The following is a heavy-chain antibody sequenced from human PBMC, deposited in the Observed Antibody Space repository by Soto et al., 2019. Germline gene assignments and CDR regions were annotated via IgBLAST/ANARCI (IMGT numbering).Heavy chain of an antibody. CDR3: ARDCGMNDY. CDR2: MNPNSGNT. V-gene: IGHV1-8*01. CDR1: GYTFTSYD. D-gene: IGHD1-26*01. Sequence: QLQLVQSGAEVEKPGASVKVSCKDCGYTFTSYDINWVRQASGQGLEWMGWMNPNSGNTGYAEKFHSRVTMTRNTSISTANMELTTPRSDDTPVYYCARDCGMNDYTGQGTLVTVSS. J-gene: IGHJ4*02.